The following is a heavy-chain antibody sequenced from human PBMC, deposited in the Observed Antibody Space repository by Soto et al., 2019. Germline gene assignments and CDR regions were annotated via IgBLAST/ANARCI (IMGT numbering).Heavy chain of an antibody. D-gene: IGHD7-27*01. Sequence: QVHLQESCPGLVKPSQTLSLTCTVSGGSISNVNYYWSWIRQPPDKGLEWIGHIYDGGSTYSNPSLKSRVXXSXXXXXXXXXXXXXXXXXXXXXVXXCTXGXSGDKVDYWGQGTLVTVSS. J-gene: IGHJ4*02. CDR2: IYDGGST. CDR3: TXGXSGDKVDY. V-gene: IGHV4-30-4*01. CDR1: GGSISNVNYY.